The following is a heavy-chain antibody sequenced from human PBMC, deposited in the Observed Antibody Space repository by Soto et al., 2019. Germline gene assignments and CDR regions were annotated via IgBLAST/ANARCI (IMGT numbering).Heavy chain of an antibody. Sequence: QLQLQESGSGLVKPSQTLSLTCGVSGGSISSGVYSWSWIRQPPGKGLEWIGYIYHSGTTYYNPSLKSRVTISVDRSKNQFSLKLSSVTAADTAVYYCGLHYYDSSGLGRDAFDIWGQGTMVTVSS. CDR1: GGSISSGVYS. CDR2: IYHSGTT. J-gene: IGHJ3*02. D-gene: IGHD3-22*01. V-gene: IGHV4-30-2*01. CDR3: GLHYYDSSGLGRDAFDI.